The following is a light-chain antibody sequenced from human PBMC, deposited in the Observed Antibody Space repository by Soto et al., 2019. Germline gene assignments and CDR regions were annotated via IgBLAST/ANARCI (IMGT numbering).Light chain of an antibody. CDR2: GVY. V-gene: IGKV3D-15*01. J-gene: IGKJ1*01. CDR3: QQYNSWPPRT. CDR1: QSVSSN. Sequence: EIVMTQSPTILSVSPGERATLSCRASQSVSSNLAWYQQKPGQAPRLLIYGVYTRAPGIPARFSGSGSGTNLILTISSRQPEDLAVYYCQQYNSWPPRTSGKGTRWK.